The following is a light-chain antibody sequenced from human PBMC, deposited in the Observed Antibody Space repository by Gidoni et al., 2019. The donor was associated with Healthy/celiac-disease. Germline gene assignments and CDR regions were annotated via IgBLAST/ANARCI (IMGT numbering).Light chain of an antibody. CDR3: PQSYTTPLT. CDR2: AAS. CDR1: QSISSY. Sequence: DIQMTQSPSSLSASVGDRVTITCRASQSISSYLNWYQQRPGKAPKLLIYAASTLQSGVPSRFSGSGSGTDFTLTISSLVPEDFATYYCPQSYTTPLTFGGGTKVEIK. V-gene: IGKV1-39*01. J-gene: IGKJ4*01.